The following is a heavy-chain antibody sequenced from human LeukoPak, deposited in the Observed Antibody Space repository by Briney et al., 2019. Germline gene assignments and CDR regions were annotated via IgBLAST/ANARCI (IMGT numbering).Heavy chain of an antibody. V-gene: IGHV4-30-4*01. J-gene: IGHJ5*02. Sequence: PSETLSLTCTVSGGSISSGDYYWSWIRQPPGTGLEWIGYTYYSGSTYYNPSLKSRVTISVDTSKNQFSLKLSSVTAADTAVYYCARSQTRYYDFWSGYPNWFDPWGQGTLVTVSS. D-gene: IGHD3-3*01. CDR3: ARSQTRYYDFWSGYPNWFDP. CDR1: GGSISSGDYY. CDR2: TYYSGST.